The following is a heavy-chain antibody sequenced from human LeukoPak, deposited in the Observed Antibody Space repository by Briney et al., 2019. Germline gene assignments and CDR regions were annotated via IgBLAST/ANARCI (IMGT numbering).Heavy chain of an antibody. CDR1: GSTFSSYA. CDR3: AREGMVVPAATFDY. J-gene: IGHJ4*02. D-gene: IGHD2-2*01. V-gene: IGHV3-64D*06. CDR2: ISSNGGST. Sequence: GGSLRLSCSASGSTFSSYAMHWVRQAPGKGLEYVSAISSNGGSTYYADSVKGRFTISRDNSKNTLYLQMSSLRAEDTAVYYCAREGMVVPAATFDYWGQGTLVTVSS.